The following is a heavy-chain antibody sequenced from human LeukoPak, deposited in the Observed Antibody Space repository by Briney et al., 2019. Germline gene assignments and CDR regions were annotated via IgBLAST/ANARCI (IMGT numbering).Heavy chain of an antibody. CDR1: GFTFSSYA. D-gene: IGHD3-3*01. CDR2: VSYDGSNK. Sequence: LGRSLRLSCAASGFTFSSYAMHWVRQAPGKGLEWVAVVSYDGSNKYYADSVKGRFTISRDNSKNTLYLQMNSLRAEDTAVYYCASIVSGYVAFDIWGQGTMVTVSS. J-gene: IGHJ3*02. CDR3: ASIVSGYVAFDI. V-gene: IGHV3-30-3*01.